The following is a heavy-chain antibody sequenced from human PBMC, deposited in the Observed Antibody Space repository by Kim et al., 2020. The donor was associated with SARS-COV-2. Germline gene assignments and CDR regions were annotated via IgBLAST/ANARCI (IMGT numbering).Heavy chain of an antibody. CDR2: INPNSGGT. J-gene: IGHJ4*02. Sequence: ASVKVSCKASGYTFTGYYMHWVRQAPGQGLEWMGRINPNSGGTNYAQKFQGRVTMTRDTSISTAYMELSRLRSDDTAVYYCARDPRRGGSGSYYLKLDYWGQGTLVTVSS. CDR3: ARDPRRGGSGSYYLKLDY. CDR1: GYTFTGYY. V-gene: IGHV1-2*06. D-gene: IGHD3-10*01.